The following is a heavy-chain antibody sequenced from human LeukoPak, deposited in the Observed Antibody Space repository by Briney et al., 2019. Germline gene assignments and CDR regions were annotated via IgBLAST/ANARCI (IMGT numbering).Heavy chain of an antibody. J-gene: IGHJ4*02. D-gene: IGHD2-2*01. Sequence: ASVKVSCKASGYTFTGYYMHWVRQAPGQGLEWMGWINPNSGGTNYAQKFQGRVTMTRDTSISTAYVELSRLRSDDTAVYYCARDVTIVVVPAAMRLFDYWGQGTLVTVSS. CDR3: ARDVTIVVVPAAMRLFDY. V-gene: IGHV1-2*02. CDR2: INPNSGGT. CDR1: GYTFTGYY.